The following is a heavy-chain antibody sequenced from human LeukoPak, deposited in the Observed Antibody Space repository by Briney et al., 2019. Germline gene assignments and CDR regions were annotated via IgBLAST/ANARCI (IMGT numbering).Heavy chain of an antibody. CDR1: GGSIGSSSYY. CDR2: IYYSGST. V-gene: IGHV4-39*07. Sequence: SETLSLTCTVSGGSIGSSSYYWGWIRQPPGKGLEWIGSIYYSGSTYYNPSLKSRVTISVDTSKNQFSLKLSSVTAADTAVYYCAGESLIFDAFDIWGQGTMVTVSS. CDR3: AGESLIFDAFDI. J-gene: IGHJ3*02. D-gene: IGHD2-21*02.